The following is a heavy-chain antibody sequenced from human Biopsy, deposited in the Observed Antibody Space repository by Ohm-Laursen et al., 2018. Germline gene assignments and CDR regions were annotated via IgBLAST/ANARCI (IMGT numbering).Heavy chain of an antibody. CDR1: GDSVSNNIAA. Sequence: QTLSLTCAVSGDSVSNNIAAWNWIRQSPSGGLEWLGRTYYRTKWYNDYGLFVKSRISISPDTSKNQFSLQLKSVTPEDTAVYYCARETPTGIPFNWFDPWGQGTLVAVSS. CDR2: TYYRTKWYN. D-gene: IGHD1-1*01. V-gene: IGHV6-1*01. J-gene: IGHJ5*02. CDR3: ARETPTGIPFNWFDP.